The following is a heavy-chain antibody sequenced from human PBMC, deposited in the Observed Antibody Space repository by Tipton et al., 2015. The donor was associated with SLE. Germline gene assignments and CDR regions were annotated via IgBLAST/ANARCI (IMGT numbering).Heavy chain of an antibody. CDR1: GYTFTGYY. CDR3: ARVGWSGYFDY. D-gene: IGHD3-3*01. Sequence: QSGPEVKKPGSSVKVSCKASGYTFTGYYMHWVRQAPGQGLEWMGWISAYNGNTNYAQKLQGRVTMTTDTSTSTAYMELRSLRSDDTAVYYCARVGWSGYFDYWGQGTLVTVSS. CDR2: ISAYNGNT. V-gene: IGHV1-18*04. J-gene: IGHJ4*02.